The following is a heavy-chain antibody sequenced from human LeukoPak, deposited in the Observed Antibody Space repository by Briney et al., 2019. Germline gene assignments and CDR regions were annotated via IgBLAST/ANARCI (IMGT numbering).Heavy chain of an antibody. J-gene: IGHJ4*02. D-gene: IGHD2-2*01. V-gene: IGHV3-23*01. Sequence: GGSLRLSCAASGFTFSSYSMNWVRQAPGKGLEWVSAISGSGGSTYYADSVKGRFTISRDNSKNTLYLQMNSLRAEDTAVYYCAKDPLSLPIVVVPATTREDYWGQGTLVTVSS. CDR1: GFTFSSYS. CDR3: AKDPLSLPIVVVPATTREDY. CDR2: ISGSGGST.